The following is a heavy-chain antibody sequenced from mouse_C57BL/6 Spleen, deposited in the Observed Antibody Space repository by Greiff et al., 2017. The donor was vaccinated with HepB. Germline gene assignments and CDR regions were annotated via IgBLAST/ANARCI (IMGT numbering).Heavy chain of an antibody. J-gene: IGHJ4*01. CDR3: ARNYMDY. CDR1: GYAFSSSR. D-gene: IGHD1-3*01. CDR2: IYPGDGDT. Sequence: QVQLQQSGPELVKPGASVKISCKASGYAFSSSRMNWVMQRPGKGLEWIGRIYPGDGDTNYNGKIKGKATLTADKSSSTAYMQLSSLTSEDSAVYFCARNYMDYWGQGTSVTVSS. V-gene: IGHV1-82*01.